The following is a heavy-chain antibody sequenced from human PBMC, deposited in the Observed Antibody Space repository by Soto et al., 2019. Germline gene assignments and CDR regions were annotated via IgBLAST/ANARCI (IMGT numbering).Heavy chain of an antibody. Sequence: SLRLSCVCSGFTFSGYSMAWVRQAPGRGLEWVASISSRSTNIDYADSVKGRFTISRDNAKNLVSLQMSSLRGEDTALYYCAKFTEPGYSSIWYYFEYWGQGTPVTVSS. V-gene: IGHV3-21*06. CDR1: GFTFSGYS. J-gene: IGHJ4*02. D-gene: IGHD6-19*01. CDR2: ISSRSTNI. CDR3: AKFTEPGYSSIWYYFEY.